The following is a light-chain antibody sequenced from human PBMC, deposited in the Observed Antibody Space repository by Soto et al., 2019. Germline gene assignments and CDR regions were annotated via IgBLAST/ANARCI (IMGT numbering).Light chain of an antibody. Sequence: QSVLTQPPSSSASLGASVTLSCTLSSGYSYYKADWYQQRPGKGPRFVMRVGTGGIVGSKGDGIPDRFSVLGSGLNRYLTIKNIQEEDESDYYCGTDHDSGSDFVWVFGGGTKLTVL. J-gene: IGLJ3*02. CDR1: SGYSYYK. CDR2: VGTGGIVG. CDR3: GTDHDSGSDFVWV. V-gene: IGLV9-49*01.